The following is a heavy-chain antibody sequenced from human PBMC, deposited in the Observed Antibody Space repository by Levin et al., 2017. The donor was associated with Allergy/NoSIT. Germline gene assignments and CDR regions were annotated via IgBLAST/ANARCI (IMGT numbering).Heavy chain of an antibody. D-gene: IGHD3-16*01. CDR3: ARRVGGEGEDF. V-gene: IGHV4-59*08. J-gene: IGHJ3*01. Sequence: PSETLSLTCTVFGGPITSNYWSWIRQPPGKALEWIGYVYNSGSTNYNPSLKSRVTISRDTSKNQVFLKLTSVTAAATAMYYGARRVGGEGEDFWGQGTMVTVSS. CDR2: VYNSGST. CDR1: GGPITSNY.